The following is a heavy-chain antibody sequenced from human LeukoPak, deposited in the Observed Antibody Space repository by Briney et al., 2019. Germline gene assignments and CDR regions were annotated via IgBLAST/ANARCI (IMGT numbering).Heavy chain of an antibody. V-gene: IGHV4-4*07. CDR2: IYTSGST. Sequence: SETLSLTCTVSGGSISSYYRSWIRQPAGKGLEWIGRIYTSGSTNYNPSLKSRVTMSIDTSKNQFSLQLSAVTAADTAIYYCARVFGGNSLDYWGQGTLVAVSS. CDR3: ARVFGGNSLDY. D-gene: IGHD1-26*01. CDR1: GGSISSYY. J-gene: IGHJ4*02.